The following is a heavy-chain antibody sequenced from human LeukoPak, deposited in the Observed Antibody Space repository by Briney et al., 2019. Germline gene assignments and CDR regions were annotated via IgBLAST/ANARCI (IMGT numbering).Heavy chain of an antibody. D-gene: IGHD3-10*01. Sequence: PGGSLRLSCVASGLTFSNYAMHWVRQAPGKGLEWVALISYDGSNKNYADSVKGRFTISRDKSKNTLYLQMNSLRAEDTAVYYCARGSGSYYMTVDYWGQGTLVTVSS. CDR3: ARGSGSYYMTVDY. CDR1: GLTFSNYA. CDR2: ISYDGSNK. V-gene: IGHV3-30-3*01. J-gene: IGHJ4*02.